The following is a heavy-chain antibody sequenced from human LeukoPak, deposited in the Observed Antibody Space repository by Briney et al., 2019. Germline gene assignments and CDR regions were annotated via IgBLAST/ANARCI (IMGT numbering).Heavy chain of an antibody. D-gene: IGHD3-3*01. CDR1: GFTLSSYS. CDR3: ARAYSYDVWSGGYRNYYYYMDV. V-gene: IGHV3-48*04. CDR2: ISSSSSTI. J-gene: IGHJ6*03. Sequence: GGSLRLSCAPSGFTLSSYSTNWVRQAPGGGREWGSYISSSSSTIYYADSVEGRLTISRDNAKNSLYLQMNSLGAEDTAVYYCARAYSYDVWSGGYRNYYYYMDVWGKGATVTVSS.